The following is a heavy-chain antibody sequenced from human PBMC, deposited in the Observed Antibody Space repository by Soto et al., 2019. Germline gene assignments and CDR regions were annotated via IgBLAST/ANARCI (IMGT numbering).Heavy chain of an antibody. CDR1: GFTFSNAW. J-gene: IGHJ3*02. CDR3: TTGPSAYDILTGYYLRRPLYSTYVPDAFDI. V-gene: IGHV3-15*01. D-gene: IGHD3-9*01. CDR2: IKSKTDGGTT. Sequence: PGGSLRLSCAASGFTFSNAWMSWVRQAPGKGLEWVGRIKSKTDGGTTDYAAPVKGRFTISRDDSKNTLYLQMNSLKTEDTAVYYCTTGPSAYDILTGYYLRRPLYSTYVPDAFDIWGQGTMFTVSS.